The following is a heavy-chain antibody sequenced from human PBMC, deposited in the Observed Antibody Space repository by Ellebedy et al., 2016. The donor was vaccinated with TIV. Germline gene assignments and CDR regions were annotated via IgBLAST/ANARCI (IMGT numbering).Heavy chain of an antibody. D-gene: IGHD4-17*01. J-gene: IGHJ5*02. CDR3: ARRASYGDYAVQVNPWFDP. V-gene: IGHV3-7*01. Sequence: GESLKISCAASGFNFRSYWMTWARQAPGKGLEWVAKIRQEGDEIYYVESVKGRFTISRDKAKNSLFLQMNRLRVEDTAVYYCARRASYGDYAVQVNPWFDPWGQGTLVTVSS. CDR1: GFNFRSYW. CDR2: IRQEGDEI.